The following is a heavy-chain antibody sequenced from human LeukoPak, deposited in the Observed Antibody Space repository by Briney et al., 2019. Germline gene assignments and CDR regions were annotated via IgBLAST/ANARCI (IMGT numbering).Heavy chain of an antibody. J-gene: IGHJ2*01. Sequence: VASVKVSCKASGYTFTSYYMRWVRQAPGQGLEWMGIINPSGGSTSYAQKFQGRVTMTRDTSTSTVYMELSSLRSEDTAVYYCARDWGCSSTSCYGIYWYFDLWGRSTLVTVSS. D-gene: IGHD2-2*01. V-gene: IGHV1-46*01. CDR2: INPSGGST. CDR3: ARDWGCSSTSCYGIYWYFDL. CDR1: GYTFTSYY.